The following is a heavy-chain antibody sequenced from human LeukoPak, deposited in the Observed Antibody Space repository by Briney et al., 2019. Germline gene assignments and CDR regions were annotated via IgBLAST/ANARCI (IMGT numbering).Heavy chain of an antibody. D-gene: IGHD6-13*01. V-gene: IGHV3-48*03. Sequence: GGSLRLSCAASGFTFSSYEMNWVRQAPGKGLEWVSYISSSGSTIYYADSVKGRFTISRDNSKNTLYLQMNSLRTEDTAVYYCAKGEGWQQPYYYYMSGAKGPRSPSP. CDR2: ISSSGSTI. CDR1: GFTFSSYE. CDR3: AKGEGWQQPYYYYMS. J-gene: IGHJ6*03.